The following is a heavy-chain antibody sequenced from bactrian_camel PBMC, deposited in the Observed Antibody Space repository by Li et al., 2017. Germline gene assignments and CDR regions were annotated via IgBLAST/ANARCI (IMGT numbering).Heavy chain of an antibody. J-gene: IGHJ4*01. CDR3: AAGVDSYYSKGYCPEEKYEYKY. CDR1: GFTFNRYSDYD. CDR2: IDTSSRSV. Sequence: VQLVESGGGLVQPGGSLRLSCAASGFTFNRYSDYDMSWVRRAPGKEREGVATIDTSSRSVYYADSVKGRFTISRDNDNKMVYLQMNNLKPEDTAVYYCAAGVDSYYSKGYCPEEKYEYKYWSQGTQVTVS. V-gene: IGHV3S40*01. D-gene: IGHD2*01.